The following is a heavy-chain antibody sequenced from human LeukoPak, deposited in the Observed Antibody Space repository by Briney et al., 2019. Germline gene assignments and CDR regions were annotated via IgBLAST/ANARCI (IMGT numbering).Heavy chain of an antibody. CDR2: IYYSGST. Sequence: PSETLSLTCTVSGGSISSYYWSWIRQPPGKGLEWIGYIYYSGSTNYNPSLKSRVTISVDTSKNQFSLKPSSVTAADTAVYYCANGRSGWYFDYWGQGTLVTVSS. J-gene: IGHJ4*02. CDR3: ANGRSGWYFDY. V-gene: IGHV4-59*01. CDR1: GGSISSYY. D-gene: IGHD6-19*01.